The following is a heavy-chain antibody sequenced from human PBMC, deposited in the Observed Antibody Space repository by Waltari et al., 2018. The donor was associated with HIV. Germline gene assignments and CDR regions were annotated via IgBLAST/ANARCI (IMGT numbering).Heavy chain of an antibody. V-gene: IGHV1-8*01. J-gene: IGHJ4*02. D-gene: IGHD5-18*01. Sequence: QVQLVQSGAEVKKPGASVQVYCKASGYTFPSYDINWVRPATGQGLEWMGWMNPNSGNTGYAQKFQGRVTMTRNTSISTAYMELSSLRSEDTAVYYCARRSKMESHSYGPWGQGTLVTVSS. CDR1: GYTFPSYD. CDR2: MNPNSGNT. CDR3: ARRSKMESHSYGP.